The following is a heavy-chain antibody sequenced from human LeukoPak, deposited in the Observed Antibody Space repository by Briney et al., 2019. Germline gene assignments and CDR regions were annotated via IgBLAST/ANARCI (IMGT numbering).Heavy chain of an antibody. Sequence: PGGSLRPSCASSGFTFTSYSLNWVRQAPGKGLQWVALMSYDGSNQYHADSVKGRFTISRDNAKNTLYLEMNSLRAEDTALYYCARGLPPYLWGQGGLVGVCS. CDR2: MSYDGSNQ. CDR3: ARGLPPYL. CDR1: GFTFTSYS. D-gene: IGHD2/OR15-2a*01. J-gene: IGHJ4*02. V-gene: IGHV3-30*03.